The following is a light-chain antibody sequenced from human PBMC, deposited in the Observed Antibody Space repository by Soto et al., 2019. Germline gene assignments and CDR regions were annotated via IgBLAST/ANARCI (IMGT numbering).Light chain of an antibody. CDR1: SSNIGSNY. V-gene: IGLV1-47*01. Sequence: QSVLTQPPSASGTPGQRVTISCSGSSSNIGSNYVYWYQQLPGTAPKLLIYRNNQRPSGVTDRFSGSKSGTSASLAISGLRSEDEADYYCAAWDDSLSGPVFGVGTQLTVL. J-gene: IGLJ3*02. CDR2: RNN. CDR3: AAWDDSLSGPV.